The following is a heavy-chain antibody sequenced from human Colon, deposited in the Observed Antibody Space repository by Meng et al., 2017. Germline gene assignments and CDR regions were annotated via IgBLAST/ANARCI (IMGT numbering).Heavy chain of an antibody. J-gene: IGHJ5*02. CDR2: IYYRGNT. D-gene: IGHD3-3*01. V-gene: IGHV4-61*01. Sequence: GQLQGSGPGLVRPSENLSLSCNVSGGSVSSGSYYWGWIRQPPGKGLEWIGYIYYRGNTNYNPSLKSRVTMSIDTSKNQFSLKLNSVTAADTAVYCCARAKSDDFWNGDKWFDPWGQGTLVTVSS. CDR3: ARAKSDDFWNGDKWFDP. CDR1: GGSVSSGSYY.